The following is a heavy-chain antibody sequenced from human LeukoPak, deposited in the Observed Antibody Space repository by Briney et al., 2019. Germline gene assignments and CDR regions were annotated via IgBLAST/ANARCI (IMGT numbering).Heavy chain of an antibody. J-gene: IGHJ6*03. Sequence: GGSLRLSXAASGFTFSSYWMSWVRQAPGKGLEWVANIKQDGSEKYYVDSVKGRFTISRDNAKNSLYLQMNSLRAEDTAVYYCARETTSYDFWSGYVERFDYYYYMDVWGKGTTVTVSS. CDR2: IKQDGSEK. V-gene: IGHV3-7*01. CDR3: ARETTSYDFWSGYVERFDYYYYMDV. CDR1: GFTFSSYW. D-gene: IGHD3-3*01.